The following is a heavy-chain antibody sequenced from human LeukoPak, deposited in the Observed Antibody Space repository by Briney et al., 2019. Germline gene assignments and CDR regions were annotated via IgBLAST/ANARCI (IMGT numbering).Heavy chain of an antibody. CDR1: GYSFSDNY. V-gene: IGHV1-2*02. Sequence: ASVKVSCKASGYSFSDNYMHWVRQAPGQGLEWMGWINPNSGGTNYAQRFQGRVTMSGDTSLSTAYMELSRLRSDDTAMYYCARGLYYYGSGSYLDYWGQGTLLTV. J-gene: IGHJ4*02. CDR2: INPNSGGT. D-gene: IGHD3-10*01. CDR3: ARGLYYYGSGSYLDY.